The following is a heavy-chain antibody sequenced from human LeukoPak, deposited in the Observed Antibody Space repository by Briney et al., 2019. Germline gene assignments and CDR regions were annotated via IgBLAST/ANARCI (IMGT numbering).Heavy chain of an antibody. CDR1: GFPFSSYW. V-gene: IGHV3-74*01. CDR3: ARDHGDYGSSFVQ. CDR2: INSDGSNT. D-gene: IGHD4-17*01. J-gene: IGHJ4*02. Sequence: HPGGSLRLSYAASGFPFSSYWMHWVRQAPGKGLVWVSRINSDGSNTDYADSVKGRFTISRHNSKNTLYLQMNSLRAEDTAVYYCARDHGDYGSSFVQWGQGTLVTVSS.